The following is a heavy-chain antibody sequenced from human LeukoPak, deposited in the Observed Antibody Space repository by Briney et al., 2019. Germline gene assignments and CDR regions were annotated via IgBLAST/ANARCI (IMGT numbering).Heavy chain of an antibody. Sequence: SETLSLTCTVSGGSISSYYWSWIRQPPGKGLEWIGYIYYSGSTNYNPSLKSRVTISVDTSKNQFSLKLSSVTAADTAVYYCARDNVDPGIAVAGTFPWFDPWGQGTLVTVSS. CDR3: ARDNVDPGIAVAGTFPWFDP. D-gene: IGHD6-19*01. CDR2: IYYSGST. J-gene: IGHJ5*02. V-gene: IGHV4-59*12. CDR1: GGSISSYY.